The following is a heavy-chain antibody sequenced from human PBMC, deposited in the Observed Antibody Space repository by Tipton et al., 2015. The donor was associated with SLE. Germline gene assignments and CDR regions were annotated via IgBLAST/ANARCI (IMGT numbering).Heavy chain of an antibody. Sequence: TLSLTCTVSGDSISSDHWSWIRQPPGKGLEWIGYMYYSGSTKYNPSLKSRVTISVDTSKNQFSLKLSSVTAADTAVYHCASDRVLLWFGDPDGFDYWGQGTLVTVSS. V-gene: IGHV4-59*08. CDR1: GDSISSDH. CDR3: ASDRVLLWFGDPDGFDY. J-gene: IGHJ4*02. D-gene: IGHD3-10*01. CDR2: MYYSGST.